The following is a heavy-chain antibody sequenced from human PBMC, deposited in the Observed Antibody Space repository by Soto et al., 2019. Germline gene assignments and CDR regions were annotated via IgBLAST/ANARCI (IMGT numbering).Heavy chain of an antibody. CDR2: IIPIFGTA. Sequence: SVKVSCNASRGTFSSYAISWVRQAPGQGLEWMGGIIPIFGTANYAQKSQGRVTITADESTSIAYMELSSLRSEDTAVYYCARDKGAYTRAFDIWGRGTMVTVSS. CDR3: ARDKGAYTRAFDI. CDR1: RGTFSSYA. V-gene: IGHV1-69*13. J-gene: IGHJ3*02. D-gene: IGHD3-16*01.